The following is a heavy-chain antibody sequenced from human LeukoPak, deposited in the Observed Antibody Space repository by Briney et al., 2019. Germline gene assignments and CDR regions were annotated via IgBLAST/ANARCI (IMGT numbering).Heavy chain of an antibody. V-gene: IGHV1-2*02. J-gene: IGHJ4*02. CDR1: GYTFSNYY. CDR2: INPNSGAT. D-gene: IGHD5-18*01. Sequence: GASVKVSCKASGYTFSNYYIHWVRQAPGQGREWMGWINPNSGATNYAQKFQGRVTMTRDTSISTAYMILSSLTSDDTAVFYCARGTGEGYSYGRYFFDYWGQGTLVTVSS. CDR3: ARGTGEGYSYGRYFFDY.